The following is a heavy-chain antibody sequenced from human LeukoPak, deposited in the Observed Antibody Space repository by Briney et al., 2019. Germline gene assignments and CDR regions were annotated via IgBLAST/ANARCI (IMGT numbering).Heavy chain of an antibody. CDR3: GGEFSGSPASMDV. V-gene: IGHV3-53*01. Sequence: GGSLRLSCAASGFTVSSNHMSWVRQAPGKGLEWVSVIYSGGTTYYADSVKGRFTISRDNSKNTLYLQMNSLRVEDTAVYYCGGEFSGSPASMDVWGQGATVTVSS. CDR1: GFTVSSNH. J-gene: IGHJ6*02. CDR2: IYSGGTT. D-gene: IGHD6-13*01.